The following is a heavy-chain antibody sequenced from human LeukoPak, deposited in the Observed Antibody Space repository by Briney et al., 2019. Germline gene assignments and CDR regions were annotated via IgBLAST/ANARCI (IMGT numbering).Heavy chain of an antibody. V-gene: IGHV3-23*01. D-gene: IGHD3-3*01. CDR2: VSGTDST. J-gene: IGHJ3*02. CDR3: AKWAKYDFWSGYYGSYDAFDI. CDR1: GFTFSSYA. Sequence: GGCLRLSCAASGFTFSSYAMNWVRQAPGKGLEWVSAVSGTDSTYYADSVKGRFTISRDNSKNMLFLQMNSLRAEDTAVYYCAKWAKYDFWSGYYGSYDAFDIWGQGTMVTVSS.